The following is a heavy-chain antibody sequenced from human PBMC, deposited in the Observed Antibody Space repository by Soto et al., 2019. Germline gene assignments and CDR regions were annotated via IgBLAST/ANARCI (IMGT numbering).Heavy chain of an antibody. CDR1: GFTFSSYA. J-gene: IGHJ3*02. Sequence: EVQLVESGGGLVQPGGSLRLSCAASGFTFSSYAMHWVRQAPGKGLEYVSAISSNGGSTYYANSVKGRFTTSRDNSKNTLYLQMGSLRAEDMAVYYCARNYGGNSYAFDIWGQGTMVTVSS. V-gene: IGHV3-64*01. CDR2: ISSNGGST. CDR3: ARNYGGNSYAFDI. D-gene: IGHD2-21*02.